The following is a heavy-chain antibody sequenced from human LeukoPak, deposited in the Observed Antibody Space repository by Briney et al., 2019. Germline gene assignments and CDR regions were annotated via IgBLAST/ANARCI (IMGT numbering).Heavy chain of an antibody. CDR3: AKAGGNSGYDNYYYMDV. CDR2: IWYDGTNK. V-gene: IGHV3-33*06. J-gene: IGHJ6*03. CDR1: GFSFSTYG. Sequence: GGSLRLSCAASGFSFSTYGMEWIRQAPGKGLEWVALIWYDGTNKYYVDSVEGRFTISRDNSKNTLYPQMNSLRAEDTAVYYCAKAGGNSGYDNYYYMDVRGKGTTVTVSS. D-gene: IGHD5-12*01.